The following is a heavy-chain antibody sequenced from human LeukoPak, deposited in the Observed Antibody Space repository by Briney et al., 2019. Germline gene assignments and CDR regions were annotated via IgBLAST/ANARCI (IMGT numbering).Heavy chain of an antibody. CDR2: INSSSSYI. D-gene: IGHD2-21*02. Sequence: GETLRLSCAASGFTFSSYSMNWVRQAPGKGLEWVSSINSSSSYIYYADSVKGRFTISRDKAKNQLSLKLNCLSAEDTAVYYCARREAVTAHDGAFDIWGQGTMVTVSS. CDR1: GFTFSSYS. V-gene: IGHV3-21*01. J-gene: IGHJ3*02. CDR3: ARREAVTAHDGAFDI.